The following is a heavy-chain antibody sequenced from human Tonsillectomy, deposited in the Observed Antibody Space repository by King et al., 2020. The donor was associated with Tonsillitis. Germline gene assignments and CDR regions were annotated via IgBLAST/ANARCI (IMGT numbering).Heavy chain of an antibody. V-gene: IGHV3-23*04. Sequence: VQLVESGGGLVQPGGSLRLSFAAPGFTFSSNAMSWFRQAPGRGLGWVSGISGSGGSKYYAESVKGRLPISRDNSKNTLYLQMSSLRADETAVYYCAKRFGSYRNFDFWGQGTLVTVSS. CDR2: ISGSGGSK. CDR1: GFTFSSNA. CDR3: AKRFGSYRNFDF. D-gene: IGHD1-26*01. J-gene: IGHJ4*02.